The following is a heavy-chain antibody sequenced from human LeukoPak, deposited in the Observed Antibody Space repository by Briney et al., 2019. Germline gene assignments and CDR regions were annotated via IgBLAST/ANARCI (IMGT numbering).Heavy chain of an antibody. CDR2: INPSGGST. CDR1: GYTFTSYY. V-gene: IGHV1-46*01. J-gene: IGHJ3*02. Sequence: GASVKVSCKASGYTFTSYYMHWVRQAPGQGLEWMGIINPSGGSTSYAQKFQGRVTMTRDTSTSTVYMELGSLRAEDTAVYYCASYYYDSSGYYGAQDAFDIWGQGTMVTVSS. D-gene: IGHD3-22*01. CDR3: ASYYYDSSGYYGAQDAFDI.